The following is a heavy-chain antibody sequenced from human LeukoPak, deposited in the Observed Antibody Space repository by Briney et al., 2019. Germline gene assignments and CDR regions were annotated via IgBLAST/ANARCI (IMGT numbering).Heavy chain of an antibody. Sequence: AGSLRLSCAASGFTFSNASMSWLRQAPGKGLEWVGRIKSKSDGGTTDYAAPVKGRFIISRDDSKNTLFLQMNSLETEDTAVYYCTSTVRYYMDVWGKGTTVTVS. CDR1: GFTFSNAS. CDR3: TSTVRYYMDV. D-gene: IGHD4-11*01. CDR2: IKSKSDGGTT. V-gene: IGHV3-15*01. J-gene: IGHJ6*03.